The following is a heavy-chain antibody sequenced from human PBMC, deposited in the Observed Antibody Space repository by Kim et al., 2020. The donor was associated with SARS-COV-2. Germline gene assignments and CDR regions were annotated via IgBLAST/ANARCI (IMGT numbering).Heavy chain of an antibody. CDR1: GFTFSSYS. J-gene: IGHJ4*02. V-gene: IGHV3-30*04. CDR2: ISSDGTTH. CDR3: ARDKRLGGYNYGCFDS. Sequence: GGSLRLSCAASGFTFSSYSMHWLRQTPGKGLEWVAVISSDGTTHLYADSVKGRFTVSRDNSKNTLYLQLDSLRPEDTSLYYCARDKRLGGYNYGCFDSWGQGTLITVSS. D-gene: IGHD5-18*01.